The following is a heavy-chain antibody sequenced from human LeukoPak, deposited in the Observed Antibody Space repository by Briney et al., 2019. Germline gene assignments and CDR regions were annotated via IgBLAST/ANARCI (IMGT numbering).Heavy chain of an antibody. CDR2: IGTAGDT. CDR3: ARGSNFTKTFDY. V-gene: IGHV3-13*01. Sequence: PGGSLRLSCAASGFTFSSYDMHWVRQATGKGLEWVSAIGTAGDTYYPGSVKGRFTTSRENAKNSLYLQMNSLRAGDTAVYYCARGSNFTKTFDYWGQGTLVTVSS. D-gene: IGHD1-20*01. J-gene: IGHJ4*02. CDR1: GFTFSSYD.